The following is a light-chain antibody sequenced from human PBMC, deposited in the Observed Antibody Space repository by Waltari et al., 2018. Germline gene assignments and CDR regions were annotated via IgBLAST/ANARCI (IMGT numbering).Light chain of an antibody. Sequence: EIVLTQSPGTLSLSPGERATLSCRASRSVRGNYLAWYQQKPGQAPRLLIYGASSRATGIPDRFSGSGSGADFTLTIRRLEPEDCAVYYCQQYGSTPRTFGQGTKMEIK. J-gene: IGKJ1*01. CDR3: QQYGSTPRT. CDR1: RSVRGNY. CDR2: GAS. V-gene: IGKV3-20*01.